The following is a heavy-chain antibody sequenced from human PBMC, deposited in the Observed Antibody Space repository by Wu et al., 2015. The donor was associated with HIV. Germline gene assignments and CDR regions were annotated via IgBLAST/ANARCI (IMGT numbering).Heavy chain of an antibody. D-gene: IGHD3-3*01. J-gene: IGHJ5*02. V-gene: IGHV1-69*12. CDR3: AREGIYDFWSGSLNRWFDP. CDR1: GGTFSSYA. Sequence: QVQLVQSGAEVKKPGSSVKVSCKASGGTFSSYAISWVRQAPGQGLEWMGGIIPIFGTANYAQKFQGRVTITADESTSTAYMELSSLRSEDTAVYYCAREGIYDFWSGSLNRWFDPGAREPWSPSPQ. CDR2: IIPIFGTA.